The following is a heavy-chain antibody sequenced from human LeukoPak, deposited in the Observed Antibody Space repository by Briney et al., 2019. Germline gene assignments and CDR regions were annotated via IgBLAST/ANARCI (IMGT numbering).Heavy chain of an antibody. J-gene: IGHJ4*02. CDR2: IYHSGST. Sequence: SETLSLTCAVSGGSISSSNWWSWVRQPPGKGLEWIGEIYHSGSTNYNPSLKSRVTISVDTSKNQFSLKLSSVTAADTAVYYCARASGSSLKGVFDYWGQGTLVTVSS. CDR1: GGSISSSNW. CDR3: ARASGSSLKGVFDY. D-gene: IGHD6-13*01. V-gene: IGHV4-4*02.